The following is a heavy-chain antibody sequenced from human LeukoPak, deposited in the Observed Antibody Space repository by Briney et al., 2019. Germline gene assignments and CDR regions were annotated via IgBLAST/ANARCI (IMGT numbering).Heavy chain of an antibody. CDR1: GYTFTGYY. Sequence: ASVKVSCKASGYTFTGYYMHWVRQAPGQGHEWMGWINPNSGGTNYAQKFQGWVTMTRDTSISTAYMELSRLRSDDTAVYYCTRDSYSCSSVDYWGQGALVTVSS. CDR2: INPNSGGT. D-gene: IGHD6-6*01. J-gene: IGHJ4*02. CDR3: TRDSYSCSSVDY. V-gene: IGHV1-2*04.